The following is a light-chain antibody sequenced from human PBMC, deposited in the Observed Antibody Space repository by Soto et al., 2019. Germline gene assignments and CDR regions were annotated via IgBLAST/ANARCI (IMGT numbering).Light chain of an antibody. V-gene: IGKV4-1*01. CDR2: WAS. CDR3: PQYYSRPFT. CDR1: QSVLYSSNNKNY. J-gene: IGKJ3*01. Sequence: DIVMTQSPDSLAVSLGERATINCKSSQSVLYSSNNKNYLAWYQQKPGQPPKLLIYWASTRESGVPDPFSGSGSRTEFTRTIIRLRAADVSVYYCPQYYSRPFTFDPGTKVDI.